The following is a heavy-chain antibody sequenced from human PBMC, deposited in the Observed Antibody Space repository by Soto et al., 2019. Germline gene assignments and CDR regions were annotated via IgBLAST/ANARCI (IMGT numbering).Heavy chain of an antibody. D-gene: IGHD3-10*01. CDR3: ARCGHYYGSGSWRSWFDP. Sequence: PGGSLRLSCAASGFTFSSYEMNWVRQAPGKGLEWVSYISSSGSTIYYADSVKGRFTISRDNAKNSLYLQMNSLRAEDTAVYYCARCGHYYGSGSWRSWFDPWGQGNLVTLSP. J-gene: IGHJ5*02. CDR2: ISSSGSTI. V-gene: IGHV3-48*03. CDR1: GFTFSSYE.